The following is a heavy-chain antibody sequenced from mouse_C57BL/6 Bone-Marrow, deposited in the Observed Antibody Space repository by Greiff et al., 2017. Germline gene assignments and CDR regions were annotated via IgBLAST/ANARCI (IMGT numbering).Heavy chain of an antibody. J-gene: IGHJ2*01. V-gene: IGHV1-82*01. CDR1: GYAFSSSW. CDR2: IYPGDGDT. D-gene: IGHD1-3*01. CDR3: ARWYYSGSDFGC. Sequence: QVQLQQSGPELVKPGASVKISCKASGYAFSSSWMNWVKQRPGKGLEWIGRIYPGDGDTNYNGKFKGKATLTADKSSSTAYMQRSSLTSEDSAVYFCARWYYSGSDFGCWGKGPTL.